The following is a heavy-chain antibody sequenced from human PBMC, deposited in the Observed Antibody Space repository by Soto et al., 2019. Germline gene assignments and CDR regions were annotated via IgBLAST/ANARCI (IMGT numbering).Heavy chain of an antibody. Sequence: LGESLKISCKGSGYSFATYWIAWVRQMPGKGLEWMGIIYGGDSDTIYSPSFQGQVTISADKSISTAYLQWSSLKASDTAMYYCARLDYVHPYHHHYRMGFWGQGTTVTVSS. CDR1: GYSFATYW. V-gene: IGHV5-51*01. D-gene: IGHD4-17*01. CDR3: ARLDYVHPYHHHYRMGF. J-gene: IGHJ6*02. CDR2: IYGGDSDT.